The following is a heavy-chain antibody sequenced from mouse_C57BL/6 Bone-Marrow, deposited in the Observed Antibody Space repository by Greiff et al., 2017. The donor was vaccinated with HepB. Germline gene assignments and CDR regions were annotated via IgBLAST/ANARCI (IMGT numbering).Heavy chain of an antibody. CDR3: TALFITTVVAPLDY. D-gene: IGHD1-1*01. CDR1: GFNIKDDY. Sequence: VQLQQSGAELVRPGASVKLSCTASGFNIKDDYMHWVKQRPEQGLEWIGWIDPENGDTEYASKFQGKATITADTSSNAAYLQLSSLTSEDTAVYYCTALFITTVVAPLDYWGQGTTLTVSS. J-gene: IGHJ2*01. V-gene: IGHV14-4*01. CDR2: IDPENGDT.